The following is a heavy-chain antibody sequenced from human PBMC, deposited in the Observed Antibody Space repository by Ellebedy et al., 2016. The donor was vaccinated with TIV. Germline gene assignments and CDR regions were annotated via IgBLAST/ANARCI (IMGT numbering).Heavy chain of an antibody. V-gene: IGHV3-15*01. J-gene: IGHJ4*02. CDR1: GFAFSSAW. Sequence: GESLKISCAASGFAFSSAWMNWVRQAPGKGLEWVGRIKSETDGGTADYGAPVKGRFTIARDDSISTLYLQMSNLKTDDTAVYYCITRHGSLGDTVDEIYYLDYWGQGALVTVSS. CDR3: ITRHGSLGDTVDEIYYLDY. CDR2: IKSETDGGTA. D-gene: IGHD3-16*01.